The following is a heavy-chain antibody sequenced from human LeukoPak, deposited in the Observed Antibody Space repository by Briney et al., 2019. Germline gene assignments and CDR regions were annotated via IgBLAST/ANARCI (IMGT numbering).Heavy chain of an antibody. CDR2: IYPGDSDT. Sequence: GESLEISCKGSGYSSTRYWISWVRQMPGKGLEWMGIIYPGDSDTRYSPSFQGQVTISADKSISTAYLQWSSLKASDTAMYYCAREANGASSFDYWGQGTLVTVSS. V-gene: IGHV5-51*01. J-gene: IGHJ4*02. D-gene: IGHD4-23*01. CDR1: GYSSTRYW. CDR3: AREANGASSFDY.